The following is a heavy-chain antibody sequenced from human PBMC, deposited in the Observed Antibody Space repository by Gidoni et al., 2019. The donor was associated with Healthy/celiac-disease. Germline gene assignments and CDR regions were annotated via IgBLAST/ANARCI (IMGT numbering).Heavy chain of an antibody. D-gene: IGHD3-10*02. V-gene: IGHV3-49*04. CDR2: IRSKAYGGTT. CDR1: GFTFGDYA. CDR3: TRDHVRGVIFYYYYYGMDV. J-gene: IGHJ6*02. Sequence: EVQLVESGGGLVQPGRSLRLSCPASGFTFGDYAIRWVRQAPGKGLEVVGFIRSKAYGGTTEYAASVKGRFTISRDDSKSIAYLQMNSLKTEDTAVYYCTRDHVRGVIFYYYYYGMDVWGQGTTVTVSS.